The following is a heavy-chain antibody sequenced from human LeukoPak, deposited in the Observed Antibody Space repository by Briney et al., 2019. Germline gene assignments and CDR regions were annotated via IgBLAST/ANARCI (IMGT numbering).Heavy chain of an antibody. CDR2: IIPIFGTA. D-gene: IGHD3-3*01. Sequence: SVKVSCTASGGTFSSYAISWVRQAPGQGLEWMGGIIPIFGTANYAQKFQGRVTITADESTSTAYMELSSLRSEDTAVYYCAISYYDFWSGYYYFDYWGQGTLVTVSS. CDR1: GGTFSSYA. J-gene: IGHJ4*02. V-gene: IGHV1-69*01. CDR3: AISYYDFWSGYYYFDY.